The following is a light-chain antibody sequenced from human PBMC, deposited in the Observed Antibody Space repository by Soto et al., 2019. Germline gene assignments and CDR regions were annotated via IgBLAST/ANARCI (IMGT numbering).Light chain of an antibody. CDR3: SSYTSSSTLL. CDR2: DVS. V-gene: IGLV2-14*01. Sequence: QSALTQPASVSGSPGQSITISCSGTSSDVGSYNYVSWYQQHPDRAPKLMIYDVSNRPSGVSNRFSGSKSGNTASLTISGLRAEDEADYYCSSYTSSSTLLFGGGTKVTVL. J-gene: IGLJ2*01. CDR1: SSDVGSYNY.